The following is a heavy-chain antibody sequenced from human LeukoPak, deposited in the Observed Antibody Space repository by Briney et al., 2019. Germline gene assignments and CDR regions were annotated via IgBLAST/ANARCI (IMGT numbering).Heavy chain of an antibody. V-gene: IGHV3-30*02. CDR2: IRYDGSNK. J-gene: IGHJ3*02. CDR1: GFTFSSYG. Sequence: GGSLRLSCAASGFTFSSYGMHWVRQAPGKGLEWVAFIRYDGSNKYYADSVKGRFTISRDNAKNSLYMQMESLRDEDTAIYYCARDTLEYSNSPDALDIWGQGTMVTVSS. D-gene: IGHD4-23*01. CDR3: ARDTLEYSNSPDALDI.